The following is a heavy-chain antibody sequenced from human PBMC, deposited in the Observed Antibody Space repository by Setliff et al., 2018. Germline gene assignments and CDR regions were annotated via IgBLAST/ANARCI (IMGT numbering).Heavy chain of an antibody. Sequence: SETLSLTCTVSGYSISSGHYWGWIRQPPGKGLEWIGSISHSXSTYYNPSLRSRVTISLDTSKNQFSPKLTSVTAADTAVYYCAGGRRYVYGWDFDYWGQGTLVTVSS. CDR1: GYSISSGHY. CDR3: AGGRRYVYGWDFDY. J-gene: IGHJ4*02. CDR2: ISHSXST. V-gene: IGHV4-38-2*02. D-gene: IGHD3-16*01.